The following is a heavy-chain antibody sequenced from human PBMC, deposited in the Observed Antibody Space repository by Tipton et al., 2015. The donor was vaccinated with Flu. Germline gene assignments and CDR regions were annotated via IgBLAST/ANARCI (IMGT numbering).Heavy chain of an antibody. D-gene: IGHD6-13*01. CDR3: ARESGQQLARGLDC. Sequence: TLSLTCTVSGDSISGYHWSWIRQPAGKGLEWIGRIHISGSTNYNPSLKSRLTMSIITSKNQFSLRLNSVTAADTAIYYCARESGQQLARGLDCWGQGSLVTVSS. CDR1: GDSISGYH. CDR2: IHISGST. J-gene: IGHJ4*02. V-gene: IGHV4-4*07.